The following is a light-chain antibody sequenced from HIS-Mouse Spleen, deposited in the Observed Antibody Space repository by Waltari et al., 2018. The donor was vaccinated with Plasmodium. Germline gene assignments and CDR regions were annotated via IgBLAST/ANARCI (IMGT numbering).Light chain of an antibody. CDR1: QSVRSN. V-gene: IGKV3-15*01. J-gene: IGKJ3*01. CDR3: QQYNNWSFT. CDR2: CAS. Sequence: EIVMTQSPATLSVSPGERATLSCRAIQSVRSNLAWYQQKPVQAPRLLIYCASTRATGIPARFSGSGSGTEFTLTISSLQSEDFAVYYCQQYNNWSFTFGPGTKVDIK.